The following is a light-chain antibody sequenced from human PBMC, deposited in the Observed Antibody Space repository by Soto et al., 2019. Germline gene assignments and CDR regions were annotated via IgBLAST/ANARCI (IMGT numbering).Light chain of an antibody. Sequence: DIQTTQSPSSLSASVEDRVIITGRASQSISNHLNWYQQKPGKAPKLLIFAASSLQSGVPSRFSGSRSGPDFTLTISSLQPEDFATYYCQQSYSSPPTFGQGTKVDIK. J-gene: IGKJ1*01. V-gene: IGKV1-39*01. CDR1: QSISNH. CDR2: AAS. CDR3: QQSYSSPPT.